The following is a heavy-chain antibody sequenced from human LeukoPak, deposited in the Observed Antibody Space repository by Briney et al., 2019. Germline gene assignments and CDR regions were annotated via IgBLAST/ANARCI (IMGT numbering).Heavy chain of an antibody. V-gene: IGHV3-20*04. D-gene: IGHD7-27*01. CDR1: GFTFDDYG. Sequence: GGPLGLSCAASGFTFDDYGMNWVRQPPGKGLEWVCNINWNGGTTSYADSVKGRFTISRDNSKNTLYLQMNSLRAEDTAVYYCARHSAEKYTGAYGWAPPDDYWGQGTLVTVSS. CDR2: INWNGGTT. J-gene: IGHJ4*02. CDR3: ARHSAEKYTGAYGWAPPDDY.